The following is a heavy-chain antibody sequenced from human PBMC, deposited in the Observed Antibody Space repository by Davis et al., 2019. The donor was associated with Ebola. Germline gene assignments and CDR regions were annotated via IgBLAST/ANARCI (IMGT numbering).Heavy chain of an antibody. CDR1: GFTFSRFG. V-gene: IGHV3-30*03. CDR3: VRDFFEFSSSSFSDY. J-gene: IGHJ4*02. CDR2: ILYDESET. D-gene: IGHD6-6*01. Sequence: PGGSLRLSCAASGFTFSRFGMHWVRQAPGKGLEWLTYILYDESETFYADSVKGRFTISRDNSKNMLYLQMNSLRTDDTAMYYCVRDFFEFSSSSFSDYWGQGTLVTVSS.